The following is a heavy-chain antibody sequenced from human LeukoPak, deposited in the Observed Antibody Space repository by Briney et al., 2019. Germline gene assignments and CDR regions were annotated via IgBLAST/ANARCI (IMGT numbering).Heavy chain of an antibody. CDR1: GGTFSSYA. Sequence: PSVKVSCKASGGTFSSYAISWVRQAAGQGLEWMGRIIPIFGTANYAQKFQGRVTITADKSTSTAYMELSSLRSEDTAVYYCARGDYYDSSGYYRYYFDYWGQGTLVTVSS. J-gene: IGHJ4*02. V-gene: IGHV1-69*06. CDR2: IIPIFGTA. D-gene: IGHD3-22*01. CDR3: ARGDYYDSSGYYRYYFDY.